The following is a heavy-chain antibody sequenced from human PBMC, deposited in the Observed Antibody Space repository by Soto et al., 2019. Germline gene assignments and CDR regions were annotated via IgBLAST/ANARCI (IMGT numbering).Heavy chain of an antibody. CDR1: GFTFSSYA. CDR2: ISGSGGST. Sequence: QAGGSLRLSCAASGFTFSSYAMSWVRQAPGKGLEWVSAISGSGGSTYYADSVKGRFTISRDNSKNTLYLQMNSLRAEDTAVYYCAKSPYDSSGPPTVLDYWGQGTLVTVSS. CDR3: AKSPYDSSGPPTVLDY. J-gene: IGHJ4*02. V-gene: IGHV3-23*01. D-gene: IGHD3-22*01.